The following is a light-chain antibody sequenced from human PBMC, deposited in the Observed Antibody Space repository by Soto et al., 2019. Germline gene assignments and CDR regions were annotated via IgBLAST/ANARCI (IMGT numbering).Light chain of an antibody. CDR3: QQYNSYPWT. V-gene: IGKV1-5*01. J-gene: IGKJ1*01. Sequence: DIQMTQSPSTLSASVGDRVTITCRASQSISSWLAWYQQKPGKAPKLLIYDASSLESGVPSRFSGSGSGTEFTLTIRSLRPDDFATYYCQQYNSYPWTFGQGTKVEIK. CDR2: DAS. CDR1: QSISSW.